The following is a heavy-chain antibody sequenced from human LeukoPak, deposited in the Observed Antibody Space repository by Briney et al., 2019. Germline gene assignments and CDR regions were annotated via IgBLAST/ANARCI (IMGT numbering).Heavy chain of an antibody. V-gene: IGHV1-2*02. Sequence: ASVKVSCKASGYTFTGYYMHWVRQAPGQGLEGMGWINPNSGGTNYAQQFQGRLTMTRDTSIRTAYMELRRLRSDDTAVYYCARVKTMIIVVSLFDYWGQGTLVTVSS. D-gene: IGHD3-22*01. CDR1: GYTFTGYY. CDR2: INPNSGGT. CDR3: ARVKTMIIVVSLFDY. J-gene: IGHJ4*02.